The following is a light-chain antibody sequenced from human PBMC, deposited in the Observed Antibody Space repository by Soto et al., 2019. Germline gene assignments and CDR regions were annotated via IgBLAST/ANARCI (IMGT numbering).Light chain of an antibody. V-gene: IGLV2-14*01. Sequence: QSALTPPASVSGSPGQSTTISCTGTSSDVGGSNYVSWYQQHPGKAPKLMIYAVSDRPSGVSNRFSGSKSGNTATLTISGFKAEDEAEYDCCSYTITITYVFGSGPNVTV. CDR2: AVS. CDR3: CSYTITITYV. CDR1: SSDVGGSNY. J-gene: IGLJ1*01.